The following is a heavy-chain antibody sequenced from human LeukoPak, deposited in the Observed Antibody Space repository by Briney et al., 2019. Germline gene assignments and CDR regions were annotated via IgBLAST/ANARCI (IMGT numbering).Heavy chain of an antibody. V-gene: IGHV3-53*01. Sequence: PGGSLRLSCAASGFAVTNNYMSWVRQAPGKGLEWVSVIYDGGSTHYIDSVKGRFTISRDTFKNTLDLHMYSLRADDTAVYYCARDDYGDYKAVNWGQGTLVTVSS. CDR1: GFAVTNNY. D-gene: IGHD4-17*01. CDR3: ARDDYGDYKAVN. CDR2: IYDGGST. J-gene: IGHJ4*02.